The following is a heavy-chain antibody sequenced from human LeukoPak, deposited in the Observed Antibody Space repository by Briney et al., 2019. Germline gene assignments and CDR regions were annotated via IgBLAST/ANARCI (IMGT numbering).Heavy chain of an antibody. V-gene: IGHV4-59*01. Sequence: SETLSLTCTVSGASITNSYWNWLRQSPGKGLEWIGYINYSGSTNYNPSLKSRVIISVDTYKNQFSLKLSSVTAADTAVYFCARDPLSTNDFDIWGQGTMVTVSS. CDR1: GASITNSY. D-gene: IGHD1-1*01. J-gene: IGHJ3*02. CDR2: INYSGST. CDR3: ARDPLSTNDFDI.